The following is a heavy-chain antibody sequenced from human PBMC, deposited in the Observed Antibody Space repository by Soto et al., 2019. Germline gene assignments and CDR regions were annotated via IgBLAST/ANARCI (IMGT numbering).Heavy chain of an antibody. D-gene: IGHD1-26*01. CDR1: GGSFSGYY. J-gene: IGHJ5*02. CDR2: INHSGST. CDR3: ERSGRVGATSRWFDP. Sequence: SETLSLTCAVYGGSFSGYYWSWIRQPPGKGLEWIGEINHSGSTNYNPSLKSRVTMSVDTSKNQFSLKLSSVTAADTAVYYCERSGRVGATSRWFDPWGQGTLVTVSS. V-gene: IGHV4-34*01.